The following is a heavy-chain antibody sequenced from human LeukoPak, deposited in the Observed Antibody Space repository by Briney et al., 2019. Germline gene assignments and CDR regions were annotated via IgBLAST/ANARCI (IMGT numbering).Heavy chain of an antibody. CDR1: GFTFNNYA. D-gene: IGHD2-15*01. J-gene: IGHJ4*02. CDR3: AKDGPLYCSGGSCPFDY. CDR2: LSGNGGST. V-gene: IGHV3-23*01. Sequence: PGGSLRLSCAASGFTFNNYAMSWVRQTPGKGLGWVSGLSGNGGSTYYADSVRGRFTISRDNSKNTLSLQMNSLRAEDTAVYYCAKDGPLYCSGGSCPFDYWGQGTLVTVSS.